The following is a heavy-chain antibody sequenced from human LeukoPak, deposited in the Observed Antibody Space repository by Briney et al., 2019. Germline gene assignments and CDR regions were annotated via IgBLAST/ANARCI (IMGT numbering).Heavy chain of an antibody. D-gene: IGHD4-23*01. J-gene: IGHJ5*02. V-gene: IGHV3-30*18. CDR3: SENSTTQNGGP. Sequence: GRSLRLSCAVSGFTFSSYGMHWVRQAPGKRLEWVAVISYDGSNKYYADSEKGRFTISRYNSKNTLYLQMNSLRSEDTAVYYFSENSTTQNGGPRGQGTLGTVSP. CDR2: ISYDGSNK. CDR1: GFTFSSYG.